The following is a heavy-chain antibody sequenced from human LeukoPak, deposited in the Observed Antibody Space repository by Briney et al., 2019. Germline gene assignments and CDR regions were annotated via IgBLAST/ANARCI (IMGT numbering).Heavy chain of an antibody. J-gene: IGHJ4*02. D-gene: IGHD3-10*01. V-gene: IGHV1-69*01. CDR1: GGTFSSYA. CDR3: ARSPITMVRGDPNYYFDY. Sequence: SVKVSCKASGGTFSSYAISWVQQAPGQGLEWMGGIIPIFGTANYAQKFQGRVTITADESTSTAYMELSSLRSEDTAVYYCARSPITMVRGDPNYYFDYWGQGTLVTVSS. CDR2: IIPIFGTA.